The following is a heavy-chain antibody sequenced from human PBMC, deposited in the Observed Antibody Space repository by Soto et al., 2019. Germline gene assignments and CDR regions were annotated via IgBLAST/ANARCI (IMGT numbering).Heavy chain of an antibody. CDR2: ISYDGSNK. CDR1: GFTFSSHG. Sequence: QVQLVESGGGVVQPGRSLRLSCAASGFTFSSHGMHWVRQAPGKGLEWVAVISYDGSNKYYADSVKGRFTISRDNSKNTLYLQMNSLRAEDTAVYYCAKEGIAAAGIDYWGQGTLVTVSS. D-gene: IGHD6-13*01. V-gene: IGHV3-30*18. J-gene: IGHJ4*02. CDR3: AKEGIAAAGIDY.